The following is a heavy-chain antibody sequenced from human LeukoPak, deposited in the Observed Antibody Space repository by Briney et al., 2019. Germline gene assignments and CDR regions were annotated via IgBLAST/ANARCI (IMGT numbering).Heavy chain of an antibody. CDR2: IYYSGST. J-gene: IGHJ4*02. D-gene: IGHD4-11*01. Sequence: SETLSLTCTVSGGSISSHYWNWIRQPPGKGLEWIGYIYYSGSTNYNPSLKSRVTISVDTSKNQFSLKLSSVTAADTAVYYCARSTVPRPRCYFDYWGQGTLVTVSS. CDR1: GGSISSHY. V-gene: IGHV4-59*11. CDR3: ARSTVPRPRCYFDY.